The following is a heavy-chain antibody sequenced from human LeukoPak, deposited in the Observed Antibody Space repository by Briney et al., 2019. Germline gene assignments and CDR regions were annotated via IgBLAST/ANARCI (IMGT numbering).Heavy chain of an antibody. D-gene: IGHD2-2*01. Sequence: GGSLRLSCAASGFTFSSYSMNWVRQAPGKGLEWVSYISSSSTIYYPDSVKGRFTISRDNAKNSLYLQMNSLRAEDTAVYYCARDPGGWYCSSTSCYYYWGQGTLVTVSS. V-gene: IGHV3-48*01. CDR1: GFTFSSYS. J-gene: IGHJ4*02. CDR3: ARDPGGWYCSSTSCYYY. CDR2: ISSSSTI.